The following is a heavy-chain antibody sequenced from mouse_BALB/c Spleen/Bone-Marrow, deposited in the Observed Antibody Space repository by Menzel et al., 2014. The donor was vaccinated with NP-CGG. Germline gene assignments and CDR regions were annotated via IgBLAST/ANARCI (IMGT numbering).Heavy chain of an antibody. J-gene: IGHJ2*01. Sequence: DVQLVESGGGLVQPGGSQKLSCAASGFTFSSFAMHWVRQPPEKGLEWVAYISSGSSTIYYADTVMGRFTISRDNPKNSLFLQMTSLRSEDTAMYYCARSGSSSGYFDYWGQGTTLTVSS. CDR3: ARSGSSSGYFDY. V-gene: IGHV5-17*02. CDR1: GFTFSSFA. D-gene: IGHD1-1*01. CDR2: ISSGSSTI.